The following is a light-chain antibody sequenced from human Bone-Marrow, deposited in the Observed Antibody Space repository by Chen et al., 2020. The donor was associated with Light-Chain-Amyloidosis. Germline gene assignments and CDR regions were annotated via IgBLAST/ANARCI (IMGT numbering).Light chain of an antibody. CDR1: QSVGSN. CDR2: GAA. Sequence: ETVMTQSPATLSVSPGDRATLSCRASQSVGSNLAWYQQKPGQPPKLLIYGAANRATGLPARFSGSGSATEFTLTINNMQSEDFAVYYCQQYNNWPLTFGGGTKVEIK. V-gene: IGKV3-15*01. J-gene: IGKJ4*01. CDR3: QQYNNWPLT.